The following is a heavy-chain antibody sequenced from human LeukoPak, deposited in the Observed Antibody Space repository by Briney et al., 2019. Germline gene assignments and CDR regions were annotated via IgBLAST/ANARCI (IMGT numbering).Heavy chain of an antibody. V-gene: IGHV4-30-2*01. D-gene: IGHD2-2*01. CDR3: ARVPARPIVVVPAHYFDY. Sequence: SQTLSLTCTVSGFSISSGGYYWSWIRPPPGKGLEWIGYIYHSGSTYYNPSLKSRVTITVDRSKNQFSLKLSSVTAADTAVYYCARVPARPIVVVPAHYFDYWGQGTLVTVSS. CDR2: IYHSGST. CDR1: GFSISSGGYY. J-gene: IGHJ4*02.